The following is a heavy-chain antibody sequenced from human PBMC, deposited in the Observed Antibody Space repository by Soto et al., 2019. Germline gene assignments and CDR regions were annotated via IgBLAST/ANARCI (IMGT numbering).Heavy chain of an antibody. J-gene: IGHJ4*02. V-gene: IGHV3-23*01. Sequence: EVQLLESGGGLVQPGGSLRLSCAASGFTFSSYAMNWVRQAPGKGLEWVSAISDTGGSTYYADSVKSRFTVSRDSSKNTLYLQMNSLRAEDTAVYYCAKGEAAAGSGGYFDSWGQGTLVTVSS. D-gene: IGHD6-13*01. CDR3: AKGEAAAGSGGYFDS. CDR2: ISDTGGST. CDR1: GFTFSSYA.